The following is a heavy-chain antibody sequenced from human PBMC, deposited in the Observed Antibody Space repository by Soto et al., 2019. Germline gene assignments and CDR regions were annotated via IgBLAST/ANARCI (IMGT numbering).Heavy chain of an antibody. CDR3: TTALHVTGNEYLYGVDD. CDR2: IKRRTDGGTA. Sequence: GGSLRLSCAASGFTFTKAWMNWVRQAPGKGLEWVGRIKRRTDGGTADYAAPVEGRYTISRDDSKDTVYLQLNNLKTEDTAVYYYTTALHVTGNEYLYGVDDWGQGTTVTVSS. D-gene: IGHD1-1*01. V-gene: IGHV3-15*01. CDR1: GFTFTKAW. J-gene: IGHJ6*02.